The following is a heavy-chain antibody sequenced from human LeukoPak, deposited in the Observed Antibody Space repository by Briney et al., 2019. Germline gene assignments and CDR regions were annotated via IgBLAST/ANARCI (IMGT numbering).Heavy chain of an antibody. CDR3: ATRPEFDF. CDR1: GGSISSDSYY. Sequence: SETLSLTCTVSGGSISSDSYYWGWIRQPPGKGLEWIGTISYSGTTYYNPSLKSRVTLSVDTSKNQFSLKLSSVTATDTAVYYCATRPEFDFWGQGTLVTVSS. D-gene: IGHD1-14*01. V-gene: IGHV4-39*01. J-gene: IGHJ4*02. CDR2: ISYSGTT.